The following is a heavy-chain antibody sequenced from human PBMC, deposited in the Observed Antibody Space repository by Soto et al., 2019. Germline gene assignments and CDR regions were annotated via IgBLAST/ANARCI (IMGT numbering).Heavy chain of an antibody. J-gene: IGHJ4*02. D-gene: IGHD5-18*01. CDR1: GYTFMNYY. CDR2: INPNGYTS. CDR3: ARDLHGAFTTMVY. V-gene: IGHV1-46*01. Sequence: QVQLVQSGAELQKPGASVKLSGKASGYTFMNYYIHWVRQSPGQGLEWMGIINPNGYTSTLAQKFQGRHTVTSDTSTSTVYMELGSLSSEDTAVYYGARDLHGAFTTMVYWGQGSLVTVSS.